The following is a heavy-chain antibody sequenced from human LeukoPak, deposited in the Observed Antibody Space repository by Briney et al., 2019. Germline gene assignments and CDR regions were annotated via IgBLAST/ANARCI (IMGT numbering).Heavy chain of an antibody. D-gene: IGHD3-10*01. J-gene: IGHJ4*02. CDR1: GFIFSSYG. V-gene: IGHV3-23*01. CDR2: ISGSGSGGST. CDR3: AKDRGIISDY. Sequence: PGGSLRLSCAASGFIFSSYGMTWVRQAPGKGLGWVSAISGSGSGGSTYYADSVKGRFTISRDNSKNTLYLQMNSLRAEDTAVYYCAKDRGIISDYWGQGTLVTVSS.